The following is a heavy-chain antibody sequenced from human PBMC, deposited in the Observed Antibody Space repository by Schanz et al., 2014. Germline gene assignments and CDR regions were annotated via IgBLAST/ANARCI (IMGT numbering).Heavy chain of an antibody. D-gene: IGHD1-1*01. CDR1: GLIFSNYV. J-gene: IGHJ5*02. CDR2: ISSGGGST. Sequence: EVQLLESGGGLVQPGGSLKLSCAASGLIFSNYVMSWVRQAPGKGLEWVSSISSGGGSTYYADSVKGRFTISRDNSKNTLYLQMNSLRAEDTAVYYCTRDVRLDRRGNWFDPWGQGTLXTVSS. CDR3: TRDVRLDRRGNWFDP. V-gene: IGHV3-23*01.